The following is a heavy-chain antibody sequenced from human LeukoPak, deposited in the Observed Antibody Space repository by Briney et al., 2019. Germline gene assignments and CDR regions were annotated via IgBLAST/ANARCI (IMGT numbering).Heavy chain of an antibody. CDR3: AKTALGYYYDSSGTSLDY. Sequence: GRSLRLSCAASGFAFSTYNMKWVRQAPGKGLEWVSSISGNSSHIYYADSAKGRFTISRDNAKNSLYLQMNSLRAEDTAVYYCAKTALGYYYDSSGTSLDYWGQGTLVTVSS. J-gene: IGHJ4*02. D-gene: IGHD3-22*01. CDR2: ISGNSSHI. CDR1: GFAFSTYN. V-gene: IGHV3-21*04.